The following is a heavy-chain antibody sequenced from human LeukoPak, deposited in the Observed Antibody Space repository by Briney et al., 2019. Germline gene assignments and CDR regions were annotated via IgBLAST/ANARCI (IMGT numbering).Heavy chain of an antibody. J-gene: IGHJ4*02. Sequence: PGGSLRFSCAASGFTFSSYGMHWVRQAPGKGLEWVAVISYDGSNKYYADSVKGRFTISRDNSKNTLYLQMNSLRAEDTAVYYCAKDGLATGWWATVESHYWGQGTLVTVSS. CDR3: AKDGLATGWWATVESHY. CDR1: GFTFSSYG. D-gene: IGHD5-24*01. V-gene: IGHV3-30*18. CDR2: ISYDGSNK.